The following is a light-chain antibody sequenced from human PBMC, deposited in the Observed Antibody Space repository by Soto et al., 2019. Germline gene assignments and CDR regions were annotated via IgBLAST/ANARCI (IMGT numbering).Light chain of an antibody. V-gene: IGKV4-1*01. J-gene: IGKJ4*01. CDR2: RAS. CDR3: QQTYSRPLT. CDR1: QTVRTY. Sequence: DIQMTQSPSSLSASVGDRVTITCRASQTVRTYLNWYQQKPGQPPKALISRASTRESGVPDRFTGSGSATDFPLTIINLRAEDVAVYYCQQTYSRPLTFGGGTKVEI.